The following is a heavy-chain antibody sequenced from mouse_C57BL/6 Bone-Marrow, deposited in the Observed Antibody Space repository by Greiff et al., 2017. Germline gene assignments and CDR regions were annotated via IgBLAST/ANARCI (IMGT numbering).Heavy chain of an antibody. V-gene: IGHV14-4*01. CDR1: GFNIKDDY. Sequence: VHVKQSGAELVRPGASVKLSCTASGFNIKDDYMHWVKQRPEQGLEWIGWIDPENGDTEYASKFQGKATITADTSSNTAYLQLSSLTSEDTAVYYCTTPMVGGFAYWGQGTLVTVSA. CDR2: IDPENGDT. J-gene: IGHJ3*01. D-gene: IGHD2-1*01. CDR3: TTPMVGGFAY.